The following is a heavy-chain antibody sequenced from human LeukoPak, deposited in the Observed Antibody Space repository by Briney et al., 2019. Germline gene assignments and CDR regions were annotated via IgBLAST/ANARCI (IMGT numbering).Heavy chain of an antibody. CDR1: GGSISSYY. Sequence: SETLSLTCTVSGGSISSYYWSWIRQPAGKGLEWIGRIYTIGSTNYNPSLKSRVTMSVDTSKNQFSLKLSSVTAADTAMYYCAREVIIIAKDYYYYNYYMDVWGKGTTVTISS. V-gene: IGHV4-4*07. CDR3: AREVIIIAKDYYYYNYYMDV. J-gene: IGHJ6*03. D-gene: IGHD2-21*01. CDR2: IYTIGST.